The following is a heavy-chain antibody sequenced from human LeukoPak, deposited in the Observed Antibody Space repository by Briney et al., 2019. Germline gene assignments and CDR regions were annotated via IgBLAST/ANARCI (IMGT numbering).Heavy chain of an antibody. V-gene: IGHV3-7*01. D-gene: IGHD2-15*01. Sequence: GGSLRLSCAASGFTFSNYWMSWVRQAPGKGLEWVANIKQDGSEKYYVDSVKGRFTISRDNAKNSLYLQMNSLRAEDTAVYYCARDSGHCSGGSCYYDYWGQGTLVTVSS. CDR1: GFTFSNYW. CDR3: ARDSGHCSGGSCYYDY. CDR2: IKQDGSEK. J-gene: IGHJ4*02.